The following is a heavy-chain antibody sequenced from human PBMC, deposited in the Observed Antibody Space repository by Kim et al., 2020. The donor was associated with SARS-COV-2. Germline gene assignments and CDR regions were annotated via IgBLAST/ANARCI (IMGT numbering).Heavy chain of an antibody. Sequence: GGSLRLSCTAYGFTFSDYYMTWIRQAPGKGLEWISYISGSGSTISYADSVKGRFTISRDNARNSVFLQMDSLRAEYTAFYSCARRLFAFVVDSYYMYVWG. J-gene: IGHJ6*03. CDR3: ARRLFAFVVDSYYMYV. CDR2: ISGSGSTI. V-gene: IGHV3-11*01. CDR1: GFTFSDYY. D-gene: IGHD3-3*02.